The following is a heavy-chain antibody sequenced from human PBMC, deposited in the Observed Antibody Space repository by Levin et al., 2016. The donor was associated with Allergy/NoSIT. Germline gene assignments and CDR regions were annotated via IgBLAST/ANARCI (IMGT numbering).Heavy chain of an antibody. Sequence: SETLSLTCTVSGGSISSYYWSWIRQPPGKGLEWIGYIYYSGSTNYNPSLKSRVTISVDTSKNQFSLKLSSVTAADTAVYYCASLGVSGRPVVPAAIGAFDIWGQGTMVTVSS. CDR2: IYYSGST. CDR3: ASLGVSGRPVVPAAIGAFDI. J-gene: IGHJ3*02. D-gene: IGHD2-2*01. CDR1: GGSISSYY. V-gene: IGHV4-59*01.